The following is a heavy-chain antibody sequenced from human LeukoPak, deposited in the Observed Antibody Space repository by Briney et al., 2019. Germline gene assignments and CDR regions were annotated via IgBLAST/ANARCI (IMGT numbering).Heavy chain of an antibody. D-gene: IGHD2/OR15-2a*01. V-gene: IGHV1-69*01. J-gene: IGHJ5*02. Sequence: GSSVKVSCKASGGTFSSYAISWVRQAPGQGLEWMGGIIPIFGTANYAQKFQGRVTTTADESTSTAYMELSSLRSEDTAVYYCASLSTPPPWFDPWGQGTLVTVSS. CDR1: GGTFSSYA. CDR2: IIPIFGTA. CDR3: ASLSTPPPWFDP.